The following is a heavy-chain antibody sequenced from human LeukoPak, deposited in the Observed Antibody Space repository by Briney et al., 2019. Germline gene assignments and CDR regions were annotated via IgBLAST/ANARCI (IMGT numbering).Heavy chain of an antibody. CDR2: IYYSGDT. D-gene: IGHD6-19*01. CDR1: GGSISSSSYY. CDR3: ARHQWHYYYYMGG. V-gene: IGHV4-39*01. Sequence: SETLSLTCTVSGGSISSSSYYWRWTRQPPGKGLEWIGSIYYSGDTYYNPSLKSRRVTISVDTSKNQFSLRLSSVTAADTAVYYCARHQWHYYYYMGGWVKGSTVTVSS. J-gene: IGHJ6*03.